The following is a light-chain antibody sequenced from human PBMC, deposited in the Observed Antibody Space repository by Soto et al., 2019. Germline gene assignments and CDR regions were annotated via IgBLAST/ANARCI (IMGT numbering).Light chain of an antibody. J-gene: IGKJ1*01. CDR2: EAS. CDR1: QSISGS. Sequence: GDRVTITCRASQSISGSLAWYQQKPGKAPKLLIYEASNLKSGVPSRFSGSGSGTEYTLTISSLQPDDPASYYCQQYNGYWTFGQGTRVEIK. V-gene: IGKV1-5*03. CDR3: QQYNGYWT.